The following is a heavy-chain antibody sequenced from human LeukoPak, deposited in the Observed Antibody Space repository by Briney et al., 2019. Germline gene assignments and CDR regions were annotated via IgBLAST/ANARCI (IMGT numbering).Heavy chain of an antibody. CDR1: GYTFTGYY. CDR3: ARVFGSGSYYRP. V-gene: IGHV1-2*02. Sequence: GASVKVSCKASGYTFTGYYMHWVRQAPGQGLEWMGWINPNSGGTNYAQKFQGRVTMTRDTSINTAYMELSRLRSDDTAVYYCARVFGSGSYYRPWGQGTLVTVSS. D-gene: IGHD3-10*01. CDR2: INPNSGGT. J-gene: IGHJ5*02.